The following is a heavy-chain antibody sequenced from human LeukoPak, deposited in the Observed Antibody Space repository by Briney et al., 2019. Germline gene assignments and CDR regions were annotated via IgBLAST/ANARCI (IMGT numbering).Heavy chain of an antibody. J-gene: IGHJ4*02. V-gene: IGHV1-69*01. CDR2: IIPIFGTA. D-gene: IGHD3-10*01. CDR1: GGTFSSYA. CDR3: ARVTYYFGSGREDEFDS. Sequence: ASVKVSCKASGGTFSSYAISWVRQAPGQGLEWMGGIIPIFGTANYAQKFQGRVTITADESTSTAYMELSSLRADDTALYYCARVTYYFGSGREDEFDSWGQGSLVTVSS.